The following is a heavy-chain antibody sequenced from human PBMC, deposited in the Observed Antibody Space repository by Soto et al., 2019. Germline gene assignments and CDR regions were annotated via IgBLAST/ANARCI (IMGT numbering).Heavy chain of an antibody. CDR3: ARYQMRARGPAFNY. Sequence: GESLKISCVASGFSFRNYGFHWVRQTPGKGLEWVAVIPDDGSYRYYRDSVKGRFTISRDNWRSTLYLQMNSLRAEDTAVYYCARYQMRARGPAFNYWGQGIQVTVSS. V-gene: IGHV3-30*02. CDR1: GFSFRNYG. D-gene: IGHD3-10*01. J-gene: IGHJ4*02. CDR2: IPDDGSYR.